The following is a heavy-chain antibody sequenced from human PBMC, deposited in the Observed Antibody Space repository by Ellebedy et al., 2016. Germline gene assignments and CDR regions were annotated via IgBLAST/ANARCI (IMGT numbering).Heavy chain of an antibody. CDR2: INSDGTMT. CDR1: GFTFSTYW. D-gene: IGHD4-23*01. J-gene: IGHJ4*02. Sequence: GESLKISXVASGFTFSTYWMHWVRQVPGKGLVWVSRINSDGTMTTYADSVKGRFTISRDNAKNTLDLHMSSLRAEDTGVYYCTSLPTVDYYFDYWGQGTLVTVSS. V-gene: IGHV3-74*01. CDR3: TSLPTVDYYFDY.